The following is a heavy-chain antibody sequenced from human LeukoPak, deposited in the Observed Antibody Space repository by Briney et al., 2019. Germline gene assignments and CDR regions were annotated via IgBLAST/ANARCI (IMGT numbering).Heavy chain of an antibody. CDR2: IIPILGIA. Sequence: ASVKVSCKASGGTFSSYAISWVRQAPGQWLEWMGRIIPILGIANYTQKFQGRVTITADKSTSTAYMELSSLRSEDTAVYYCARVELDGSGSYYKGYWGQGTLVTVSS. CDR3: ARVELDGSGSYYKGY. J-gene: IGHJ4*02. D-gene: IGHD3-10*01. V-gene: IGHV1-69*04. CDR1: GGTFSSYA.